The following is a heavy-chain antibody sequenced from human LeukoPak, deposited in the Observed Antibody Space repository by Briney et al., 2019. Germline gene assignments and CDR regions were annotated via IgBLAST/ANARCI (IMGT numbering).Heavy chain of an antibody. J-gene: IGHJ4*02. D-gene: IGHD2-21*02. CDR3: AKAAGHIVAVTASN. CDR1: GFTFSNYA. V-gene: IGHV3-23*01. Sequence: GGSLRLSCAASGFTFSNYAMSWVRQAPGKGLERVSGISGSGAGTYYADSVKGRFSISRDNSKNTLYLQMNNLRAEDTAEYYCAKAAGHIVAVTASNWGQGTLVTVSS. CDR2: ISGSGAGT.